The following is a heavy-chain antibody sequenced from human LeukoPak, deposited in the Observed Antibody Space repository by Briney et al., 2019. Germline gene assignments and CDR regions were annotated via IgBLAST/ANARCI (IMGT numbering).Heavy chain of an antibody. CDR2: IYYSGST. CDR3: ARESTAAGAFDY. V-gene: IGHV4-61*01. Sequence: SETLSLTCTVSGGSVSRGSYYWSWIRQPPGKGLEWIGYIYYSGSTNYNPSLKSRVTISVDTSKNQFSLKLSSVTAADTAVYYCARESTAAGAFDYWGQGTLVTVSS. CDR1: GGSVSRGSYY. J-gene: IGHJ4*02. D-gene: IGHD6-13*01.